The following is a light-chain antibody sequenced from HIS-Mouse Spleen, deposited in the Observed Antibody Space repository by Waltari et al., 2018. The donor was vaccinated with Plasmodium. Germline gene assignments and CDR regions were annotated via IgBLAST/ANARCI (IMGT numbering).Light chain of an antibody. Sequence: SYELPQPPSVSASPGQPARITSSGDALPKKSSFWYQQKSGQAPVLVIYEDSKRPSGIPERFSGSSSGTMATLTISGAQVEDEADYYCYSTDSSGNHRVFGGGTKLTVL. CDR3: YSTDSSGNHRV. V-gene: IGLV3-10*01. CDR1: ALPKKS. J-gene: IGLJ3*02. CDR2: EDS.